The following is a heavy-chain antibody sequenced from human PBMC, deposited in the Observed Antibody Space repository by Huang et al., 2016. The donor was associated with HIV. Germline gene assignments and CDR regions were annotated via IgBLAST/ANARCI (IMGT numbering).Heavy chain of an antibody. Sequence: EVQLWESGGTLVQPGGSLRLSCGASGFTFRNYAMSWVRQAPGKGLEGVSFISGSSGTIYYADSVKGRFTISRDNVKKTVYLQMNSLRVEDAAVYYCAKDRGDGYSGYDYDYWGQGTLVTVSS. V-gene: IGHV3-23*01. CDR2: ISGSSGTI. CDR3: AKDRGDGYSGYDYDY. D-gene: IGHD5-12*01. J-gene: IGHJ4*02. CDR1: GFTFRNYA.